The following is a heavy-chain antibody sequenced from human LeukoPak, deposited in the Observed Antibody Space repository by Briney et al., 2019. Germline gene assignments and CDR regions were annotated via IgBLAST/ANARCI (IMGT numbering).Heavy chain of an antibody. J-gene: IGHJ3*02. CDR1: GVTFSSYG. CDR3: AKDRFDI. Sequence: GGSLRLSSAAPGVTFSSYGLHSVRQAPGKGLGWVAFIRYDGSNKYYADSVKGRFTISRDNSKNTLYLQMNSLRAEDTAVYYCAKDRFDIWGQGTMVTVSS. CDR2: IRYDGSNK. V-gene: IGHV3-30*02.